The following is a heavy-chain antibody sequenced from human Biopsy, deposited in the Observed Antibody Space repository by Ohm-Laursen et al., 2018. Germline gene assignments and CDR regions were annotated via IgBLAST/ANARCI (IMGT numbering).Heavy chain of an antibody. CDR3: ARATNSTGWPYYYFYGMDV. Sequence: SDTLSLTCTVSGDSISGGGYYWSWIRQHPGKGLEWIGYIHYMGSTNYNPSLKSRVTISVDTSKNQFSLRLNSVTAADTAVYYCARATNSTGWPYYYFYGMDVWGQGTTVTVSS. CDR1: GDSISGGGYY. J-gene: IGHJ6*02. D-gene: IGHD2/OR15-2a*01. V-gene: IGHV4-61*08. CDR2: IHYMGST.